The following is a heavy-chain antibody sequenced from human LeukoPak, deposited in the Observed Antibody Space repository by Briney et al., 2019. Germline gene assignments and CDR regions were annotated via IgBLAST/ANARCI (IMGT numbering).Heavy chain of an antibody. D-gene: IGHD3-22*01. Sequence: GASVKVSCKVSGYTLTELSMHWVRQAPGKGLEWMGGFDPEDGETIYAQKFQGRVTMTEDTSTDTAYMELSSLRSEDTAVYYCATGPWDYYDSSGYYRWGQGTLVTVSS. CDR2: FDPEDGET. CDR1: GYTLTELS. J-gene: IGHJ4*02. V-gene: IGHV1-24*01. CDR3: ATGPWDYYDSSGYYR.